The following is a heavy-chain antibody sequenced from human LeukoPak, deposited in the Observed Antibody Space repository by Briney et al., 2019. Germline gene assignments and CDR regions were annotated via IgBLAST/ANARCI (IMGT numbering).Heavy chain of an antibody. CDR1: GASGSSYY. J-gene: IGHJ4*02. CDR3: ARTAGWSYGFDY. V-gene: IGHV4-59*02. CDR2: TSYSGTT. Sequence: SETLSLTCTVSGASGSSYYWSWMRQPPGKGLEWIGYTSYSGTTNYNPSLRSRVTISVDTSKNQFSLKLNSVTAADTAVYYCARTAGWSYGFDYWGQGTLVTVSS. D-gene: IGHD5-18*01.